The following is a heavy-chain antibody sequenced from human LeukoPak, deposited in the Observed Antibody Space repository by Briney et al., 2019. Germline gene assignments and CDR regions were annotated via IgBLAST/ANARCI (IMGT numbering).Heavy chain of an antibody. V-gene: IGHV3-23*01. CDR3: AKALEVTAIFDY. CDR2: ISGSGGSA. D-gene: IGHD2-21*02. Sequence: QSGGSLRLSCAASGFTFSSYAMSWVRQAPGKGLEWVSAISGSGGSAYYADSVKGRFTISRDNSKNTLYLQMNSLRAEDTAVYYCAKALEVTAIFDYWGQGTLVTVSS. J-gene: IGHJ4*02. CDR1: GFTFSSYA.